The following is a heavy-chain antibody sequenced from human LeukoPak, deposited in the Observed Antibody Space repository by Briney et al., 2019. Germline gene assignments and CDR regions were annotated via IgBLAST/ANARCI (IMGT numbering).Heavy chain of an antibody. Sequence: ASVTVSCKASGGTFSIYAITWVRQAPGQGLEWMGRIIPILGIANYAQKFQGRVTITADKSTSTAYMELSSLRSEDTAVYYCAIDTGSGYDFGVEYYFDYWGQGTLVTVSS. CDR3: AIDTGSGYDFGVEYYFDY. CDR1: GGTFSIYA. D-gene: IGHD5-12*01. V-gene: IGHV1-69*04. CDR2: IIPILGIA. J-gene: IGHJ4*02.